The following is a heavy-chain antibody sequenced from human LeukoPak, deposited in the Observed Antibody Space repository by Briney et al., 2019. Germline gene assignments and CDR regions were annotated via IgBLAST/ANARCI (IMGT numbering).Heavy chain of an antibody. CDR1: GFPLSSYS. J-gene: IGHJ4*02. Sequence: GGSLRLSCAVSGFPLSSYSINWVRQAPGKGLEWVSYISSSSITIYYADSVKGRFTISRDNAKNSLYLQMDSLRAEDTAVYFCATDRNWRFDYWGQGTLVTVSS. V-gene: IGHV3-48*04. CDR3: ATDRNWRFDY. D-gene: IGHD1-1*01. CDR2: ISSSSITI.